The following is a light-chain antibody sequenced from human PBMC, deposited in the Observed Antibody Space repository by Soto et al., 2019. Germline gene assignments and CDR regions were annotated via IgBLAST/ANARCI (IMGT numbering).Light chain of an antibody. CDR3: QQYKSFSS. Sequence: DIQMTQSPSTLSASVGDRVTITCRASQSIGNWLAWYQQKPGRAPKVLIADASSLEGGVPSRFSGSGSRTEFTLTISCLQPDDFASYYCQQYKSFSSFGQGTKVDIK. J-gene: IGKJ2*03. CDR2: DAS. V-gene: IGKV1-5*01. CDR1: QSIGNW.